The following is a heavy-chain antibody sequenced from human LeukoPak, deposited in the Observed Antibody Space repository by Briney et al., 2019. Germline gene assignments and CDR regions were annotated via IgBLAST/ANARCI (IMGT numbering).Heavy chain of an antibody. D-gene: IGHD5-18*01. V-gene: IGHV3-30*18. Sequence: GGSLRLSCAASGFTFSSYGMHWVRQAPGKGLEWVAVISYDGSNKYYADSVKGRFTISRDNSKNTLYLQMNSLRAEDTAVYYCAKDATAMVHNFDYWGQGTLVTVSS. CDR3: AKDATAMVHNFDY. CDR1: GFTFSSYG. CDR2: ISYDGSNK. J-gene: IGHJ4*02.